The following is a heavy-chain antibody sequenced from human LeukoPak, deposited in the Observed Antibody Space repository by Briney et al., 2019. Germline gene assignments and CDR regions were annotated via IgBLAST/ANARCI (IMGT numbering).Heavy chain of an antibody. CDR2: IYYSGST. CDR3: ARRPYSSSWYNWFDP. J-gene: IGHJ5*02. CDR1: GGSISSYY. V-gene: IGHV4-59*08. D-gene: IGHD6-13*01. Sequence: SETLSLTCTVSGGSISSYYWSWIRQPPGKGLEWIGYIYYSGSTNYNPSLKSRVTISVDTSKNQFSLKLSSVTAADTAVYYCARRPYSSSWYNWFDPWGQGTLVTVSS.